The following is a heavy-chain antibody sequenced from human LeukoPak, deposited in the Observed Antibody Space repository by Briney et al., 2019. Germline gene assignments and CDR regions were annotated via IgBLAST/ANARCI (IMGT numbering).Heavy chain of an antibody. J-gene: IGHJ6*03. Sequence: SETLSLTCAVYGGSFSGYYWSWIRQSPGRGLEWIGEINQSRSANCNPSLKSRVTISVDTAEKRFSLKLSSVTAADTAVYYCAREGAERFGVPAAGYYYYYMDVWGRGTTVTVSS. V-gene: IGHV4-34*01. CDR1: GGSFSGYY. D-gene: IGHD2-2*01. CDR2: INQSRSA. CDR3: AREGAERFGVPAAGYYYYYMDV.